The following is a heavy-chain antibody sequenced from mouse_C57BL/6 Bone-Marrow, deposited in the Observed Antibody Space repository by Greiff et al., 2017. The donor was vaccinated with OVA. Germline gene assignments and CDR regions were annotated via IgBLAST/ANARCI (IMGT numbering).Heavy chain of an antibody. D-gene: IGHD4-1*01. CDR2: INPGSGGT. Sequence: VQLQQSGAELVRPGTSVKVSCKASGYAFTNYLIEWVKQRPGQGLEWIGVINPGSGGTNYNEKFKGKATLTADKSSSTAYMQLSSLTSEDSAVYFCARKGNWRYFDVWGTGTTVTVSS. CDR1: GYAFTNYL. V-gene: IGHV1-54*01. J-gene: IGHJ1*03. CDR3: ARKGNWRYFDV.